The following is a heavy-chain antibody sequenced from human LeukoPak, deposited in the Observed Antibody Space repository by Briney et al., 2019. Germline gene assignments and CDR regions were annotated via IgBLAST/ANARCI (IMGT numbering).Heavy chain of an antibody. CDR2: IYPDESNI. CDR3: ARPPSRGYSSSFEY. CDR1: GYSFPTYW. V-gene: IGHV5-51*01. J-gene: IGHJ4*02. Sequence: GESLKISCKGSGYSFPTYWIAWVRQMPGKGLEWMGIIYPDESNIRYSPSFQGQVTISSDKSISTAYLQWSSLKASDTAMYYCARPPSRGYSSSFEYWGQGTLVTVSS. D-gene: IGHD2-2*03.